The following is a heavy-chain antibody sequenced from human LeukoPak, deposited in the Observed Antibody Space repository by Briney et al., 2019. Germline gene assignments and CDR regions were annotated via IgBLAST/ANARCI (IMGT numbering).Heavy chain of an antibody. D-gene: IGHD6-19*01. CDR3: AKDPPYSRGWYYFDY. Sequence: APGKGLEWVAVISYDGSNKYYADSVKGRFTISRDNSKNTLYLQMNSLRAEDTAVYYCAKDPPYSRGWYYFDYCEQRTLARVSS. J-gene: IGHJ4*02. V-gene: IGHV3-30*18. CDR2: ISYDGSNK.